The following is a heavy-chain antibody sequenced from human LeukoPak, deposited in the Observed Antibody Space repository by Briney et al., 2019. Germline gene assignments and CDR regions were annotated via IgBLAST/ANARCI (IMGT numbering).Heavy chain of an antibody. Sequence: GGSLRLSCADSGFTFNSYGMNWVRHAPGKRLEWVSYISSSGGIIYYIDSVKGRFTISRNNSKNTLYLQMNSLRAEDTAVYYCAKDRSGWYDYYYYYYMDVWGKGTTVTVSS. V-gene: IGHV3-48*01. J-gene: IGHJ6*03. CDR2: ISSSGGII. D-gene: IGHD6-19*01. CDR3: AKDRSGWYDYYYYYYMDV. CDR1: GFTFNSYG.